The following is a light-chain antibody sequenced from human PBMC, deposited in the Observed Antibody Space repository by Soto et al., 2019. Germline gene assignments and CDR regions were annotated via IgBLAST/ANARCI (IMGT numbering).Light chain of an antibody. CDR1: SSNIGAGYD. CDR3: QSYDSSLSGWV. Sequence: QSVLTQPPSVSGAPGQRVTISCTGSSSNIGAGYDVHWYQQLPGTAPKLLIYGNSNRPSGVPDRFSGSKSGTSASLAITGLLPVDEADYYCQSYDSSLSGWVFGGGTKLTVL. V-gene: IGLV1-40*01. CDR2: GNS. J-gene: IGLJ3*02.